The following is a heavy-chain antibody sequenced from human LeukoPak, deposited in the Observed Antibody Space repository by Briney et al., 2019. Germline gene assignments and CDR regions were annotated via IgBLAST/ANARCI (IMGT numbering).Heavy chain of an antibody. CDR2: IYHSGST. CDR3: ARAGQVVVTASLPAEYFQH. Sequence: SETLSLTCTVSGYSISSGYYWGWIRQTPGKGLEWIGSIYHSGSTYYNPSLKSRVTISVDTSKNQFSLKLSSVTAADTAVYYCARAGQVVVTASLPAEYFQHWGQGTLVTVSS. J-gene: IGHJ1*01. D-gene: IGHD2-21*02. V-gene: IGHV4-38-2*02. CDR1: GYSISSGYY.